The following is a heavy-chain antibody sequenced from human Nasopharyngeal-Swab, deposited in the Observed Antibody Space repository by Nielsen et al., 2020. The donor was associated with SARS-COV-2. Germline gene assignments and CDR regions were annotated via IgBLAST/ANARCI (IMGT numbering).Heavy chain of an antibody. CDR2: ISWNSGSI. CDR3: AKQPAADYGMDV. Sequence: SLKISCAASGFTFDDYAMHWVRQAPGKGLEWVSGISWNSGSIGYADSVKGRFTISRDNAKNSLYLQMNSLRAEETALYYCAKQPAADYGMDVWGQGTTVTVSS. V-gene: IGHV3-9*01. CDR1: GFTFDDYA. D-gene: IGHD2-2*01. J-gene: IGHJ6*02.